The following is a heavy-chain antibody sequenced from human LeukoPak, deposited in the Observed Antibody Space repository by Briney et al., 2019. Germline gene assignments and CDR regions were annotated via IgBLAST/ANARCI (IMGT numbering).Heavy chain of an antibody. CDR3: AKTTGYSDYSPFHH. V-gene: IGHV3-23*01. CDR2: VSGSGGST. CDR1: GFTFSIYV. Sequence: GRSLRLSCAASGFTFSIYVMSWVRQPPGNGLEWVSTVSGSGGSTYHADSVKGRFTISRDNSKNTLYQQMNSLRVKHTAVYFCAKTTGYSDYSPFHHWGQGTLVTVSS. J-gene: IGHJ1*01. D-gene: IGHD4-11*01.